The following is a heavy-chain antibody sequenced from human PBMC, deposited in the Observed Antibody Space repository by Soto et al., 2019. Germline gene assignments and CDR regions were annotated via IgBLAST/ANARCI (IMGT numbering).Heavy chain of an antibody. CDR2: INSDGSHT. Sequence: EVQLVESGGGLVQPGGSLRLSCAASGFTFFAYWIHWVRQVPGKGLVWVSRINSDGSHTSYADSVRGRFTISRDNSKNTVYLQMNSLTAEDTAVYYGGKEGDYGDYAGENWFDSWGQGSLVTVSS. CDR3: GKEGDYGDYAGENWFDS. D-gene: IGHD4-17*01. CDR1: GFTFFAYW. V-gene: IGHV3-74*01. J-gene: IGHJ5*01.